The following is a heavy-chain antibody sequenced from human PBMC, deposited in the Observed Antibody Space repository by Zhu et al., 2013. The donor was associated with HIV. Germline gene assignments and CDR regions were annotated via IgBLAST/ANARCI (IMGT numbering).Heavy chain of an antibody. D-gene: IGHD3-16*01. CDR1: GYTFTSYY. V-gene: IGHV1-2*02. CDR3: ARDVPATPWDFQH. J-gene: IGHJ1*01. CDR2: ITPFNGNT. Sequence: QVQLVQSGAEVKKPGASVKVSCKASGYTFTSYYMHWVRQAPGQGLEWMGWITPFNGNTNYAQKFQDRITITWDRSVSTASMELSRLRSDDTAVYYCARDVPATPWDFQHWGQGTLVTVSS.